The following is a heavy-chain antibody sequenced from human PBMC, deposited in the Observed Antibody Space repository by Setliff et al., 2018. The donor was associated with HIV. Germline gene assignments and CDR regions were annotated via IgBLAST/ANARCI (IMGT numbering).Heavy chain of an antibody. CDR1: GGSFSAYH. J-gene: IGHJ6*03. Sequence: SETLSLTCAVYGGSFSAYHWSWIRQTPGKGLEWLGEINHSGSTAYNLALESRVSMSIDTSKNQFSLKLTSVTAADTATYYCVRANWASPFTWDLHYYYYMDVWGKGIPVTVSS. D-gene: IGHD1-26*01. V-gene: IGHV4-34*01. CDR2: INHSGST. CDR3: VRANWASPFTWDLHYYYYMDV.